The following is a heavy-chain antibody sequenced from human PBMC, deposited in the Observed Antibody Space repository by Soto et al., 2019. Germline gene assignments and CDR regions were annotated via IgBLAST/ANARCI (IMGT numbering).Heavy chain of an antibody. J-gene: IGHJ5*02. CDR3: AKDYLTAGYNSGWYDH. D-gene: IGHD6-19*01. Sequence: GGSLRLSCAASGFTFDDYGMHWVRQAPGKGLEWVSGISWNSGSIGYADSVKGRFTISRDNARSSLYLQMNSLRAEDTALYYCAKDYLTAGYNSGWYDHWGQGTLVTVS. CDR1: GFTFDDYG. V-gene: IGHV3-9*01. CDR2: ISWNSGSI.